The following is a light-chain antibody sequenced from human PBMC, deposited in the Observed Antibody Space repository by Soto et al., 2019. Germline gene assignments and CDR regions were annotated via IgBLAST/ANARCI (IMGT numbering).Light chain of an antibody. CDR3: QQYGSSPWT. Sequence: IVLTQSPGTLSLSPWERATLSCRASQSVSSSYLAWYQQKPGQAPRLLISDASNRATGIPDRFSGSGSGTDFTLTISRLEPEDFAVYYCQQYGSSPWTFGQGTKVDIK. CDR2: DAS. CDR1: QSVSSSY. V-gene: IGKV3-20*01. J-gene: IGKJ1*01.